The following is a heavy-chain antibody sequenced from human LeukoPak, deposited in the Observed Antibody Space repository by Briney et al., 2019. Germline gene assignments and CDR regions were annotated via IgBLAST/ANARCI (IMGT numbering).Heavy chain of an antibody. D-gene: IGHD3-3*01. Sequence: PSETLSLTCTVSGGSISSSSYYWGWIRQPPGKGLEWIGSIYYSGSTYYNPSLKSRVTISVDTSKNQFSLKLSSVTAADTAVYYCARFTIFGVVPYFDYWGQGTLVTVSS. CDR2: IYYSGST. CDR1: GGSISSSSYY. J-gene: IGHJ4*02. CDR3: ARFTIFGVVPYFDY. V-gene: IGHV4-39*01.